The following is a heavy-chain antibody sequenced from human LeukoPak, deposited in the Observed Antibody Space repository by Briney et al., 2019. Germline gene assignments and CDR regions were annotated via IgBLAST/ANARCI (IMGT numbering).Heavy chain of an antibody. V-gene: IGHV5-51*01. Sequence: GESLKISCKGSGYSFTSYWIDWVRQMPGKGLEWMGIIYPGNSDIRYSPSFQGQVTISADKSISTAYLQWSSLKASDTAMYYCARISVVRGVINHFDYWGQGTLVTVSS. CDR3: ARISVVRGVINHFDY. J-gene: IGHJ4*02. CDR2: IYPGNSDI. CDR1: GYSFTSYW. D-gene: IGHD3-10*01.